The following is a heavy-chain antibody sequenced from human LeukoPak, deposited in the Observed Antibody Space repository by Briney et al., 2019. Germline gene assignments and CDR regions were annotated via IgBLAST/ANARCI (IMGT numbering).Heavy chain of an antibody. CDR1: GGSISSYY. J-gene: IGHJ4*02. D-gene: IGHD3-10*01. CDR3: ARGSGWFGELSQFDY. Sequence: PSETLSLTCNVSGGSISSYYWSWIRQPPGKGLEWIGYIYYSGSTNYNPSLKSRVTISVDTSKNQFSLKLSSVTAADTAVYYCARGSGWFGELSQFDYWSQGTLVTVSS. V-gene: IGHV4-59*08. CDR2: IYYSGST.